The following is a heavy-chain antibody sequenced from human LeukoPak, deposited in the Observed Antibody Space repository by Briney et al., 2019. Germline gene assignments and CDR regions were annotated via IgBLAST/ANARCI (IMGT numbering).Heavy chain of an antibody. CDR2: ISSSSSYI. D-gene: IGHD3-22*01. V-gene: IGHV3-21*01. CDR3: AKDSHDSSGYAFDY. Sequence: GGSLRLSCAASGFTFSSYSMNWVRQAPGKGLEWVSSISSSSSYIYYADSVKGRFTISRDNAKNSLYLQMNSLRAEDTAVYYCAKDSHDSSGYAFDYWGQGTLVTVSS. J-gene: IGHJ4*02. CDR1: GFTFSSYS.